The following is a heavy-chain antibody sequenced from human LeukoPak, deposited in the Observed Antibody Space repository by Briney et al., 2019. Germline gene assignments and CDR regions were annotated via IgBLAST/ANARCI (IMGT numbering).Heavy chain of an antibody. J-gene: IGHJ4*02. V-gene: IGHV3-7*01. CDR2: IKQDGSEK. CDR1: GFTFSSYW. D-gene: IGHD2-2*01. Sequence: PEGSLRLSCAASGFTFSSYWMSWVRQAPGKGLEWVANIKQDGSEKYYVDSVKGRFTISRDNAKNSLYLQMNSLRAEDTAVCYCARDSDIVVVPPDYWGQGTLVTVSS. CDR3: ARDSDIVVVPPDY.